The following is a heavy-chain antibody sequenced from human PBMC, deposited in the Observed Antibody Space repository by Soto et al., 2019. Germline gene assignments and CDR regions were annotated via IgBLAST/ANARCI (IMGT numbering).Heavy chain of an antibody. D-gene: IGHD2-8*02. CDR2: ISHSGST. J-gene: IGHJ4*02. Sequence: QVQLEESGPGLVKPSQTLSLTCTVSGDSMTSGSYYWNWIRQHPGKGLEWIGYISHSGSTYYNPSLRSRVTMSVDTANNHFSLNMTSMTAADTGLYYWAGALVVGAAVNYWGQGTLVTVSS. V-gene: IGHV4-31*03. CDR3: AGALVVGAAVNY. CDR1: GDSMTSGSYY.